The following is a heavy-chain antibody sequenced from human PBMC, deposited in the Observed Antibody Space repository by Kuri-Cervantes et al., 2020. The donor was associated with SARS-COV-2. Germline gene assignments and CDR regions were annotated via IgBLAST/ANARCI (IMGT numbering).Heavy chain of an antibody. CDR1: GFNFRTYG. Sequence: GGSLRLSCAAPGFNFRTYGLHWVRQAPGKGLEWVALISFDGSNKYYADSVKGRFTISRDNSKNTLYLQMNSLRTEDTAVYYCAKDRQNYGFWSGLDYWGQGTLVTVSS. D-gene: IGHD3-3*01. CDR2: ISFDGSNK. V-gene: IGHV3-30*18. J-gene: IGHJ4*02. CDR3: AKDRQNYGFWSGLDY.